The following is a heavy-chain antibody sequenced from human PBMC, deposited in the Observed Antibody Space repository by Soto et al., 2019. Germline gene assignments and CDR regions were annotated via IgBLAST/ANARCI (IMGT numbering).Heavy chain of an antibody. D-gene: IGHD2-2*01. Sequence: ASVKVSCKASGYTFTSYGISWVRQAPGQGLEWMGWISAYNGNTNYAQKLQGRVTMTTDTSTSTAYMELRSLRSDDTAVYYCARAIVVVPAAIPIFWFDPWGQGTLVTVSS. CDR2: ISAYNGNT. V-gene: IGHV1-18*01. J-gene: IGHJ5*02. CDR1: GYTFTSYG. CDR3: ARAIVVVPAAIPIFWFDP.